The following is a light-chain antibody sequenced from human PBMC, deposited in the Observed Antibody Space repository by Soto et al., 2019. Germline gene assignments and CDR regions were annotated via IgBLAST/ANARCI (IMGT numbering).Light chain of an antibody. CDR3: QQTLSFPPT. CDR1: QSVTNSY. V-gene: IGKV3-20*01. Sequence: EIVLTQSPGTLSLSPGERATLSCRASQSVTNSYLAWYQQNPGQAPRLLIYGASSRATGIPDRFSGSGSGTDFTLTISRLEPEDFATYYCQQTLSFPPTFGQGTKV. CDR2: GAS. J-gene: IGKJ1*01.